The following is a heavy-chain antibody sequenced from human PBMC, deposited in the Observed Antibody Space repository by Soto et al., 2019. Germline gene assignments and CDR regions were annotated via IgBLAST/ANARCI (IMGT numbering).Heavy chain of an antibody. CDR1: GFTFSDYY. V-gene: IGHV3-11*01. CDR2: ISSGASTI. J-gene: IGHJ4*02. Sequence: QVQLVESGGGLGKPGGSLRLSCAASGFTFSDYYMSWIRQAPGKGLEWVSYISSGASTIYYADSVKGRFTISRDNAKNSLYLQRNSLRAEDTAVDYCASDLYCGGECYSPGVDYWGQGTLVTVSS. D-gene: IGHD2-21*01. CDR3: ASDLYCGGECYSPGVDY.